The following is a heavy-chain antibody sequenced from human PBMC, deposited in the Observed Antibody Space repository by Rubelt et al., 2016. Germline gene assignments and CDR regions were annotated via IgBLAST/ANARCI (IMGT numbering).Heavy chain of an antibody. V-gene: IGHV4-39*01. CDR3: VRQDTIWRGDY. CDR1: GGSISSGVYY. J-gene: IGHJ4*02. Sequence: QLQLQESGPGLVKASETLSLTCTVSGGSISSGVYYWAWVRQPPGKGLEWIGSIYYRGTTYYSGSLKSRVTLSIDRSKKQGSHMVTWVTGAERARYYCVRQDTIWRGDYWGQGTLVAVSS. D-gene: IGHD3-3*01. CDR2: IYYRGTT.